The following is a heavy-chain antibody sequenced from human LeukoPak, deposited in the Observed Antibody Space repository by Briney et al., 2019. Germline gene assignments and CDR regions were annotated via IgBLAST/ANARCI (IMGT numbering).Heavy chain of an antibody. V-gene: IGHV4-61*09. J-gene: IGHJ5*02. CDR2: FYNSGSF. Sequence: SETLSLTCTVSGGAINVGSFYWGWIRQPAGKGLEWIGHFYNSGSFDYNPSLESRVTISVDTSKNQFSLKVSSVTAADTAVYYCARAHGNQVYYNSIDPWGQGTLVTVSS. CDR1: GGAINVGSFY. D-gene: IGHD1-1*01. CDR3: ARAHGNQVYYNSIDP.